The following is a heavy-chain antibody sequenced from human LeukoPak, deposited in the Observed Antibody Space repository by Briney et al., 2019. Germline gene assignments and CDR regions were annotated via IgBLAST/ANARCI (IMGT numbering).Heavy chain of an antibody. Sequence: PSETLSLTCAVSGYSISSGYYWGWIRQPPGKGLEWIGCIYHSGSTYYNPSLKSRVTISVDTSKNQFSLKLSSVTAADTAVYYCARAQVGATDWFDPWGQGTLVTVSS. D-gene: IGHD1-26*01. CDR1: GYSISSGYY. J-gene: IGHJ5*02. V-gene: IGHV4-38-2*01. CDR2: IYHSGST. CDR3: ARAQVGATDWFDP.